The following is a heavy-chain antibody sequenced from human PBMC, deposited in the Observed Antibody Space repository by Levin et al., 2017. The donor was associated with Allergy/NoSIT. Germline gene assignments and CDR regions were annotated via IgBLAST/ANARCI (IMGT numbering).Heavy chain of an antibody. Sequence: GASVKVSCKVSGYTLTELSMHWVRQAPGKGLEWMGGFDPEDGETIYAQKFQGRVTMTEDTSTDTAYMELSSLRSEDTAVYYCATDGGFWGYYDSSGWGTNWGQGTLVTVSS. CDR1: GYTLTELS. V-gene: IGHV1-24*01. D-gene: IGHD3-22*01. CDR3: ATDGGFWGYYDSSGWGTN. CDR2: FDPEDGET. J-gene: IGHJ4*02.